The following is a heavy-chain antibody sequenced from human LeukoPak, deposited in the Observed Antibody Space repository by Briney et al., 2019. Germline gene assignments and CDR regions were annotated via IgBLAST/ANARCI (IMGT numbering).Heavy chain of an antibody. CDR2: IYYSGST. Sequence: SETLSLTCTVSGGSISSSSYYWGWIRQPPGKGLEWIGSIYYSGSTYYNPSLKSRVTISVDTSKNQFSLKLSSVTAADTAVYYCARGILDFWSGYLDYWGQGTLVTVSS. D-gene: IGHD3-3*01. V-gene: IGHV4-39*01. J-gene: IGHJ4*02. CDR1: GGSISSSSYY. CDR3: ARGILDFWSGYLDY.